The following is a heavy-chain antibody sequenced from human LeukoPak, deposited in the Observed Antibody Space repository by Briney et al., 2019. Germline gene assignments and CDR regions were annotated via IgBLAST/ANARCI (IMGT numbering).Heavy chain of an antibody. CDR2: ISSSSSTI. CDR1: GFTFTDYW. J-gene: IGHJ6*02. V-gene: IGHV3-48*02. CDR3: ARRWDFMAVAATPYYYYGMDV. D-gene: IGHD2-15*01. Sequence: GGSLRLSCAASGFTFTDYWMTWVRQAPGKGLEWVSYISSSSSTIYYADSVKGRFTISRDNAKNSLYLQMNSLRDEDTAVYYCARRWDFMAVAATPYYYYGMDVWGQGTTVTVSS.